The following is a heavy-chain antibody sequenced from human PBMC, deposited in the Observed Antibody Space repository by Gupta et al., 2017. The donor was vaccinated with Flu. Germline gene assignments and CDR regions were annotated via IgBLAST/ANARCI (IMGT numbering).Heavy chain of an antibody. CDR2: VTGSGGDT. D-gene: IGHD6-19*01. J-gene: IGHJ3*02. CDR3: AKHMGRNLGFGSGDAFDI. CDR1: GFTFSNYV. Sequence: EVQLLESGGGLVQPGGSLRLSCAASGFTFSNYVMTWVRQTPGKGLDCISVVTGSGGDTYYADSMKGRFTISRDNSKSTLFLHMNSLRAEDTAIYYCAKHMGRNLGFGSGDAFDIWGQGTVVTVSS. V-gene: IGHV3-23*01.